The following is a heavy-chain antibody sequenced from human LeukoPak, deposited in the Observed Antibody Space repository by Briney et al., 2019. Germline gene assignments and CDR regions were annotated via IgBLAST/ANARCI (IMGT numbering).Heavy chain of an antibody. Sequence: PGGSLRLSCAASGFTFDDYGMSWFRQAPGKGLEWVSGINWNGGSTGYADSVKGRFTISRDNAKNSLYLQMNSLRAEDTALYYCARVDNIVVVPAASYYFDYWGQGTLVTVSS. J-gene: IGHJ4*02. V-gene: IGHV3-20*04. CDR1: GFTFDDYG. D-gene: IGHD2-2*01. CDR3: ARVDNIVVVPAASYYFDY. CDR2: INWNGGST.